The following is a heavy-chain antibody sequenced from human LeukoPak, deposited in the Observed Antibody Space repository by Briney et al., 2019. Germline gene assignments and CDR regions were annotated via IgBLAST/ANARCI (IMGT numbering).Heavy chain of an antibody. CDR1: GYTFINYA. CDR3: ARGQVADYGDYLDY. V-gene: IGHV1-18*01. CDR2: ISAYNGNT. D-gene: IGHD4-17*01. J-gene: IGHJ4*02. Sequence: EASVKISCKASGYTFINYAMNWVRQAPGQGLEWMGWISAYNGNTNYAQKLQGRVTMTTDTSTSTAYMELRSLRSDDTAVYYCARGQVADYGDYLDYWGQGTLVTVSS.